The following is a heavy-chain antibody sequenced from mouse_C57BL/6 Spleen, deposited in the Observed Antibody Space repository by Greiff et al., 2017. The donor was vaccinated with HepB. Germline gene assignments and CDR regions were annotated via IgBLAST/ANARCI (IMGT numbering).Heavy chain of an antibody. V-gene: IGHV1-76*01. Sequence: QVQLQQSGAELVRPGASVKLSCKASGYTFTDYYINWVKQRPGQGLEWIARIYPGSGNTYYNEKFKGKATLTAEKSSSTAYMQLSSLTSEDSAVYFCAREDYGRGRFAYWGQGTLVTVSA. CDR3: AREDYGRGRFAY. CDR2: IYPGSGNT. CDR1: GYTFTDYY. D-gene: IGHD2-4*01. J-gene: IGHJ3*01.